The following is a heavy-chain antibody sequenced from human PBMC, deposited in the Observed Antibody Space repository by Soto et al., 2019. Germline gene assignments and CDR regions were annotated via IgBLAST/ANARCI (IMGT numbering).Heavy chain of an antibody. D-gene: IGHD2-15*01. J-gene: IGHJ4*02. CDR2: INGGGGST. V-gene: IGHV3-23*01. CDR1: GFTFSSYT. CDR3: AKDKVCSGGSCYYEY. Sequence: EVQLLEAGGDLIQPGGSLRLSCAASGFTFSSYTMTWFRQAPGKGLEWVSAINGGGGSTYYADSVKGRFTISRDNSKDTLYLQMNSLRAEDTAVYYCAKDKVCSGGSCYYEYWGQRTLVTVSS.